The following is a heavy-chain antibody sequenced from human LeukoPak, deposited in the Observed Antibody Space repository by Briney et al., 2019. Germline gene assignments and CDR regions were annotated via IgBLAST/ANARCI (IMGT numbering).Heavy chain of an antibody. CDR2: ISSSSSTI. J-gene: IGHJ6*02. CDR3: ARDLRNTVTTSYYGMDV. D-gene: IGHD4-17*01. V-gene: IGHV3-48*02. CDR1: GFTFSSYS. Sequence: GVSLRLSCAASGFTFSSYSLNWVRQAPGKGLEWVSYISSSSSTIYYADSVKGRFNLSRDNAKDSLYLQRNSLRDEDTAVYYCARDLRNTVTTSYYGMDVWGQGTTVTVSS.